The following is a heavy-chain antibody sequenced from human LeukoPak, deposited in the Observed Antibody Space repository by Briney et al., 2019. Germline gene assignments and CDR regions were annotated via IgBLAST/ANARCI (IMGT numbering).Heavy chain of an antibody. V-gene: IGHV4-59*01. Sequence: SETLSLTRTVSGGSISSYYWSWIRQPPGKGLEWIGYIYYSGSTNYNPSLKSRVTISVDTSKNQFSLKLSSVTAADTAVYYCARQTYYYDSSGYYAWLPADYWGQGTLVTVSS. CDR1: GGSISSYY. CDR3: ARQTYYYDSSGYYAWLPADY. CDR2: IYYSGST. J-gene: IGHJ4*02. D-gene: IGHD3-22*01.